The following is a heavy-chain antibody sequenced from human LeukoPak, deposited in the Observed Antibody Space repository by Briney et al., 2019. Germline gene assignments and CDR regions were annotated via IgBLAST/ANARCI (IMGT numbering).Heavy chain of an antibody. CDR3: ARDGSSGVVVAATLPEDY. D-gene: IGHD2-15*01. V-gene: IGHV1-2*02. J-gene: IGHJ4*02. CDR1: GYTFTGYY. CDR2: INPNSGGT. Sequence: GASVKVSCKASGYTFTGYYMHWVRQAPGQGLEWMGWINPNSGGTNYAQKFQGRVTMTRDTSISTAYMELSRLRSDDTAVYYCARDGSSGVVVAATLPEDYWGQGTLVTVSS.